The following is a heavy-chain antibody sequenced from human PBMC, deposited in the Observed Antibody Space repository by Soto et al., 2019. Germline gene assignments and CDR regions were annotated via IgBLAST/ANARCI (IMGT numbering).Heavy chain of an antibody. CDR2: ISGSGVLT. V-gene: IGHV3-23*01. Sequence: EMQLLESGGGLVQPGGSLRLSCVASGFTFSSYAMSWVRQTPGQGLEWVSGISGSGVLTYYADSVKGRFTISRDNANNTLSLQGNSLRVVATAVYLCAKWGYCSGVDMWGQGKMVTVS. D-gene: IGHD2-15*01. CDR1: GFTFSSYA. J-gene: IGHJ3*02. CDR3: AKWGYCSGVDM.